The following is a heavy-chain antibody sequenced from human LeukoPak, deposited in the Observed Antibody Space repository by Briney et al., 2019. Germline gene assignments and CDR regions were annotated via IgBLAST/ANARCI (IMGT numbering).Heavy chain of an antibody. D-gene: IGHD2-2*01. CDR2: ISGSGGST. V-gene: IGHV3-23*01. CDR3: AKRTEYCSSTRCAFWYFDL. Sequence: GGSLRLSCAASGITVSSYAMSWVRQAPGKGLDWVSNISGSGGSTHYADSVEGRFTISRDNAKNTLYLQMDSLRGEDTAVYYCAKRTEYCSSTRCAFWYFDLWGRGTLVTVSS. J-gene: IGHJ2*01. CDR1: GITVSSYA.